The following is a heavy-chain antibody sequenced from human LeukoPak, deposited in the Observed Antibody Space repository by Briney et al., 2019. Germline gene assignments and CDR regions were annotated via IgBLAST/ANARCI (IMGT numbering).Heavy chain of an antibody. CDR2: IISCCSSI. CDR1: GFTFSSYE. CDR3: ARGDFWCCLNY. Sequence: GGSLRLSCATSGFTFSSYEISWVRQAPGKRLGWVSYIISCCSSIYYADSVKGRFNIIRDNANHPLYLPMNRLRGHDTARYFFARGDFWCCLNYWGKGTLVSV. J-gene: IGHJ4*02. D-gene: IGHD3-3*01. V-gene: IGHV3-48*03.